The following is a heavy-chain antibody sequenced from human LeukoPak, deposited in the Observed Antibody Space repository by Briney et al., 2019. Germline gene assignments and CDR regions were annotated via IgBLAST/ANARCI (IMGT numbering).Heavy chain of an antibody. V-gene: IGHV3-48*03. D-gene: IGHD3-10*02. CDR2: ISSRGTTI. Sequence: PGGSLRLSCAASGFSLRSYEMNWVRQAPGKGLEWVSYISSRGTTIFYADSVKGRFTISRDNAKNSVYLQMNSLRAEDMAVYYCAELGITMIGGVWGKGTTVTISS. CDR1: GFSLRSYE. CDR3: AELGITMIGGV. J-gene: IGHJ6*04.